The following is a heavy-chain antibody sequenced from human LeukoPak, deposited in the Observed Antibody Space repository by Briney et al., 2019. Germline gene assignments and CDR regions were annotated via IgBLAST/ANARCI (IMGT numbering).Heavy chain of an antibody. CDR1: GYSFTSYG. V-gene: IGHV1-18*01. D-gene: IGHD2-2*01. Sequence: ASVKVSCKASGYSFTSYGISWVRQAPGQWLEWMGWISAYNGNTNYAQKLQGRVTMTTDTSTSTAYMELRSLRSDDTAVYYCARSPIVVVPAAMSHWFDPWGQGTLVTVSS. CDR3: ARSPIVVVPAAMSHWFDP. CDR2: ISAYNGNT. J-gene: IGHJ5*02.